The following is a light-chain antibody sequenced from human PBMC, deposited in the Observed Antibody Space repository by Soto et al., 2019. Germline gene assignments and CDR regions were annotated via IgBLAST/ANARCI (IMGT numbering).Light chain of an antibody. V-gene: IGKV1-5*03. CDR3: QQYETYPWT. J-gene: IGKJ1*01. Sequence: DIQMTQSPSTLSAFVGDSVTITCRASQSISSWLAWYQQRPGKAPKLLIYKASSLESGVPSRFSGSESGTQFVLTISSLQPEDSATYYCQQYETYPWTFGQGTKVEIK. CDR2: KAS. CDR1: QSISSW.